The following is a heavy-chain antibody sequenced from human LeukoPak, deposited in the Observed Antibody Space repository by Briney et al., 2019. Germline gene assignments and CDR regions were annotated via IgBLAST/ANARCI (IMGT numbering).Heavy chain of an antibody. V-gene: IGHV1-18*01. CDR3: AREIIPAAQTGGCGMDV. D-gene: IGHD2-2*01. J-gene: IGHJ6*02. CDR1: GYTFKTYG. CDR2: ISVYHGNT. Sequence: ASVKVSCKASGYTFKTYGISWVRQAPGQGLEWMGWISVYHGNTNYAQTLQGRVTMTTDTSTSTAYMELRSLRSDDTAVYYCAREIIPAAQTGGCGMDVWGQGTTVTVSS.